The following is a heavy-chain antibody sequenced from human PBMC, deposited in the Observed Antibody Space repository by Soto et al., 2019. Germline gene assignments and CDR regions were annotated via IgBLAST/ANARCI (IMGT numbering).Heavy chain of an antibody. D-gene: IGHD3-10*01. J-gene: IGHJ4*02. Sequence: QVQLVESGGGVVQPGRSLRLSCAASGFTFSSYGMHWVRQAPGKGLEWVAVIWHDGSNKYYADSVKDRFTISRDNSKNTLYLQMNSLRAEDTAVYYCARATMYLGSYYFDYWGQGTLVTVSS. CDR2: IWHDGSNK. V-gene: IGHV3-33*01. CDR1: GFTFSSYG. CDR3: ARATMYLGSYYFDY.